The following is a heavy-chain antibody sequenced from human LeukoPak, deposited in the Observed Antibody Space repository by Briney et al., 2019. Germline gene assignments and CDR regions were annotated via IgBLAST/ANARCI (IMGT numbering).Heavy chain of an antibody. CDR3: AREGIAVALDY. Sequence: AGGSLRLSCAASGFTFSSYWMHWVRQAPGKGLVWVSRINSDGSSTSYADSVKGRFTISRDNAKNTLYLQMNSLRAEDTAVYYCAREGIAVALDYWGQGTLVTVSS. V-gene: IGHV3-74*01. CDR2: INSDGSST. CDR1: GFTFSSYW. D-gene: IGHD6-19*01. J-gene: IGHJ4*02.